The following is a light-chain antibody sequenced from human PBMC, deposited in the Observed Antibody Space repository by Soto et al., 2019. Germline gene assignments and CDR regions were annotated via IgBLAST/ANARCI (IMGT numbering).Light chain of an antibody. Sequence: EIVVTQSPATLSVSPVERATLSCRASQSLTSRYLAWYRQKPGQAPRLLIYGTSSRATGIPDRFSGSGSGTDFTLTISRLEPEDFAVYYCQQYHSSPRTFGQGTKVDI. J-gene: IGKJ1*01. V-gene: IGKV3-20*01. CDR1: QSLTSRY. CDR2: GTS. CDR3: QQYHSSPRT.